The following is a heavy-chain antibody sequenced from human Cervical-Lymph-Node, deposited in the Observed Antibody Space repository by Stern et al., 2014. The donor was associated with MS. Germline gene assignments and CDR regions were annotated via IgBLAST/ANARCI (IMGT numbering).Heavy chain of an antibody. CDR2: IWYDGSNK. J-gene: IGHJ6*02. CDR3: AKSLIAVAGNYYYYGMDV. Sequence: QVQLVESGGGVVQPGRSLRLSCAASGFTFSSYGMHWVRQAPGKGLEWVAVIWYDGSNKYYADSVKGRFTISRDNSKNTLYLQMNSLRAEDTAVYYCAKSLIAVAGNYYYYGMDVWGQGTTVTVSS. D-gene: IGHD6-19*01. V-gene: IGHV3-33*06. CDR1: GFTFSSYG.